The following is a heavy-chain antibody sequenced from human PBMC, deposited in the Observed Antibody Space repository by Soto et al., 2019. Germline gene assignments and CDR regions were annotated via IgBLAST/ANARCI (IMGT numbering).Heavy chain of an antibody. CDR1: GFTFSTYT. CDR2: LSNNGINT. CDR3: AGEWSLSVAAPGY. D-gene: IGHD6-19*01. V-gene: IGHV3-30-3*01. J-gene: IGHJ4*02. Sequence: QVELVESGGGVVQPGRSLRLSCAASGFTFSTYTMYWVRQAPGKGLEWVAGLSNNGINTDYADSVKGRFTISRDNAMHTLHLQMTSLRAEDTAVYFCAGEWSLSVAAPGYWDQGTLVTVSS.